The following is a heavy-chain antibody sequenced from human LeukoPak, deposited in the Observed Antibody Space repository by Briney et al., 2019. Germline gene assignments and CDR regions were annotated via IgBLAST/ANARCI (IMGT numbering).Heavy chain of an antibody. Sequence: AGGSLRRSCAASGFTFSSYDMHWVRQAPGKGLEWVAVISCDGSNKYYGDSVRGRFTISRDNSKNTLYLQMNSLRAEDTAVYYCARDAVRYSGVWVFDYWGQGTLVTVSS. D-gene: IGHD3-10*01. CDR2: ISCDGSNK. CDR3: ARDAVRYSGVWVFDY. J-gene: IGHJ4*02. V-gene: IGHV3-30-3*01. CDR1: GFTFSSYD.